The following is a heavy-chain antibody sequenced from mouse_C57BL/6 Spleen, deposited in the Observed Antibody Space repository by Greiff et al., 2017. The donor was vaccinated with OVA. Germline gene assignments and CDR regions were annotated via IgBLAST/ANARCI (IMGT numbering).Heavy chain of an antibody. CDR1: GYAFTNYL. Sequence: QVQLQQSGAELVRPGTSVKVSCKASGYAFTNYLIEWVKQRPGQGLEWIGVINPGSGGTNYNEKFKGKATLTADKSSSTAYMQLSSLTSEDSAVYFCARGSITTVVATGAMDYWGQGTSVTVPS. CDR2: INPGSGGT. V-gene: IGHV1-54*01. J-gene: IGHJ4*01. CDR3: ARGSITTVVATGAMDY. D-gene: IGHD1-1*01.